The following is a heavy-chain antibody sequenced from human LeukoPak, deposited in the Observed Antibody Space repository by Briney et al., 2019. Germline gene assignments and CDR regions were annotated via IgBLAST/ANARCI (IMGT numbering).Heavy chain of an antibody. CDR3: ARQRVNKWNNLWSFDY. Sequence: SETLSLTCTVSGGSISSYYWSWIRQPPGKGLEWIGYIYYSGSTNYNPSLKSRVTISVDTSKNQFSLKLSSVTAADTAVYYCARQRVNKWNNLWSFDYWGQGTLVTVSS. D-gene: IGHD1/OR15-1a*01. CDR2: IYYSGST. J-gene: IGHJ4*02. V-gene: IGHV4-59*08. CDR1: GGSISSYY.